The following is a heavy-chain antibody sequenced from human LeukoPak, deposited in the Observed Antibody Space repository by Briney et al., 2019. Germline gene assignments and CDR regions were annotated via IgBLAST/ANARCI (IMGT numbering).Heavy chain of an antibody. J-gene: IGHJ5*02. CDR3: ARAQAWDSSDPNWFDP. Sequence: ASVKVSCKASGYTFTNYYMHWVRQAPGQGLEWMGIINPGGGSTSYAQKFQGRVTMTRDTSTSTVYMELSSLRSEGTAVYYCARAQAWDSSDPNWFDPWGQGTLVTVSS. V-gene: IGHV1-46*01. D-gene: IGHD3-22*01. CDR1: GYTFTNYY. CDR2: INPGGGST.